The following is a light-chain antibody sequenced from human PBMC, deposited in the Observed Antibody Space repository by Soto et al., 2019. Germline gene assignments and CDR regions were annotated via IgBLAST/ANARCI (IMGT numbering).Light chain of an antibody. CDR1: QGISSA. V-gene: IGKV1-13*02. J-gene: IGKJ4*01. CDR3: QQFNSYPLT. CDR2: DAS. Sequence: AIPLTQPPSSPSVSFGKRITITFRASQGISSALAWYQQKPGKAPKLLIYDASSLESGVPSRFSGSGSGTDFTLTISSLQPEDFATYYCQQFNSYPLTFGGGTKVDIK.